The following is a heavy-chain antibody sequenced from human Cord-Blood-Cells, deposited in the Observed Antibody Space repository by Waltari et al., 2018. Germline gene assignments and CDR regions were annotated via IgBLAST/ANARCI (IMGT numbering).Heavy chain of an antibody. CDR2: IYSGGST. CDR3: ARGDYDSSGYYFDY. D-gene: IGHD3-22*01. J-gene: IGHJ4*02. Sequence: EVQLVESGGGLIQPGGSLSLSCSASGFTVSSNYMSWVGEAPGKGLEWVSVIYSGGSTYYADSVKGRFTISRDNSKNTLYLQMNSLRAEDTAVYYCARGDYDSSGYYFDYWGQGTLVTVSS. V-gene: IGHV3-53*01. CDR1: GFTVSSNY.